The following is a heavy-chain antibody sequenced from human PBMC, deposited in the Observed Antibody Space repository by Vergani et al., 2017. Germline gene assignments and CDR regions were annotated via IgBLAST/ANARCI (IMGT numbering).Heavy chain of an antibody. CDR1: GFTFSNYG. CDR3: ARDFIAARTYAY. J-gene: IGHJ4*02. CDR2: IRYDGSNT. V-gene: IGHV3-30*02. D-gene: IGHD6-6*01. Sequence: QVQLVESGGGVVQPGGSLRLSCGASGFTFSNYGMHWVRQAPGKGLEWVTFIRYDGSNTYYADSVKGRFTISRDNAKNSLYLQMNSLRAEDTAVYYCARDFIAARTYAYWGQGTLVTVSS.